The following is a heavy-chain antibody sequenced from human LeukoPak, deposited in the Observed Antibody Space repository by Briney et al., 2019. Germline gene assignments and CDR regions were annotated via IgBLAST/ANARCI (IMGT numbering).Heavy chain of an antibody. CDR2: IRYDGSNK. J-gene: IGHJ3*02. D-gene: IGHD1-26*01. V-gene: IGHV3-30*02. Sequence: GGSLRLSCAASGFTFSSYWMSWVRQAPGKGLEWVAFIRYDGSNKYYADSVKGRFTISRDNSKNTLYLQMNSLRAEDTAVYYCAKGNREWELRANAFDIWGQGTMVTVSS. CDR1: GFTFSSYW. CDR3: AKGNREWELRANAFDI.